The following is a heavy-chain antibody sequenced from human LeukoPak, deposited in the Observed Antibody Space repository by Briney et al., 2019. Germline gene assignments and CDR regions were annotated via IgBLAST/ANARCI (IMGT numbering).Heavy chain of an antibody. J-gene: IGHJ4*02. CDR1: GFTFISSA. D-gene: IGHD3-22*01. CDR3: AADPSYSSGYRYYFDY. CDR2: IVVGSGNT. Sequence: SVKVSCKTSGFTFISSAVQWVRQARGQRLEWVGWIVVGSGNTNYAQKFQERVTITRDMSTSTAYMELSSLRSEDTAVYYCAADPSYSSGYRYYFDYWGQGTLVTVSS. V-gene: IGHV1-58*01.